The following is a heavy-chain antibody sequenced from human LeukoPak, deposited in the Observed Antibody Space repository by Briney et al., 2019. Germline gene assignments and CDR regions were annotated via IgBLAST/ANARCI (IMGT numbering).Heavy chain of an antibody. J-gene: IGHJ3*02. CDR1: GGTFSSYA. D-gene: IGHD6-13*01. CDR3: SSQPWAYSSSWYGDDAFDI. Sequence: SVKVSCKASGGTFSSYAISWVRQAPGQGLEWMGGIIPIFGTANYAQKFQGRVTITADESTSTAYMELSSLRSEDTAVYYCSSQPWAYSSSWYGDDAFDIWGQGTMVTVSS. CDR2: IIPIFGTA. V-gene: IGHV1-69*13.